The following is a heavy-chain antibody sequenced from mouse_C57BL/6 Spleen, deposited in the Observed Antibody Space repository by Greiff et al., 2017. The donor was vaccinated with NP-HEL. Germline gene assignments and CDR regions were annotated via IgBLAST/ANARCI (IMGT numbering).Heavy chain of an antibody. J-gene: IGHJ2*01. D-gene: IGHD2-4*01. Sequence: QVQLQQSGPGLVQPSQSLSITCTVSGFSLTSYGVHWVRQSPGKGLEWLGVIWSGGSTDYNAAFISRLSISKDNSKSQVFFKMNSLQADDTAIYYCARNSPSMITNYFDYWGQGTTLTVSS. CDR3: ARNSPSMITNYFDY. CDR1: GFSLTSYG. V-gene: IGHV2-2*01. CDR2: IWSGGST.